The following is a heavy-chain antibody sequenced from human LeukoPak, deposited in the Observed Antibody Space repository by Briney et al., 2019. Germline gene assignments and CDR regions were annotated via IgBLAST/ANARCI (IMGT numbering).Heavy chain of an antibody. J-gene: IGHJ4*02. CDR3: ARDKDYYDSSGYYHYYFDY. CDR2: IYYSGST. V-gene: IGHV4-59*01. CDR1: GGSISSYY. D-gene: IGHD3-22*01. Sequence: PSGTLSLTCTASGGSISSYYWSWIRQPPGKGLEWIGYIYYSGSTNYNPSLKSRVTISVDTSKNQFSLKLSSVTAADTAVYYCARDKDYYDSSGYYHYYFDYWGQGTLVTVSS.